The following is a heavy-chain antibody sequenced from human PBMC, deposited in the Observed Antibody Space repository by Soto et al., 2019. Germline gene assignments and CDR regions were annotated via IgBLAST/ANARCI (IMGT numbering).Heavy chain of an antibody. CDR3: ARLYGSRGPFDY. V-gene: IGHV4-34*01. CDR2: IKHRGCT. D-gene: IGHD6-13*01. J-gene: IGHJ4*02. Sequence: QVQLQQWGAGLLKPSETLSLTCAVYGGSFSGYYWSWIRQPPGKGLEWIGEIKHRGCTNYNPSLKGRVSXXVXSSKNQCSLKLSSVTAADTAVYYCARLYGSRGPFDYWGQGTLVTVSS. CDR1: GGSFSGYY.